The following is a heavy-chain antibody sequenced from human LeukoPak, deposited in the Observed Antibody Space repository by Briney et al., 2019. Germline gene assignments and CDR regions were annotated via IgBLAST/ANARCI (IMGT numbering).Heavy chain of an antibody. V-gene: IGHV3-23*01. J-gene: IGHJ4*02. Sequence: GSLRLSCAASGFRFSDFAMSWVRQAPGKGLECVSVISASDGRTYSAESVKARFTISRDNSKNTLYLEMNSLTADDTAVYYCAKGHSDFGTGFDLWGQGTLVTVS. D-gene: IGHD4-17*01. CDR3: AKGHSDFGTGFDL. CDR2: ISASDGRT. CDR1: GFRFSDFA.